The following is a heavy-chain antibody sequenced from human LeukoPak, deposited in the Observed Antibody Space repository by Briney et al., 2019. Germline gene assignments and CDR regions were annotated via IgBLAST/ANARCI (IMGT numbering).Heavy chain of an antibody. J-gene: IGHJ4*02. V-gene: IGHV4-59*12. CDR2: IYYSGST. CDR1: GGSISSYY. CDR3: ARGITLVRGFVTYDY. D-gene: IGHD3-10*01. Sequence: PSETLSLTCTVSGGSISSYYWSWIRQPPGKGLEWIGYIYYSGSTNYNPSLKSRVTISVDTSKNQFSLKLSSVTAADTAVYYCARGITLVRGFVTYDYWGQGTLVTVSS.